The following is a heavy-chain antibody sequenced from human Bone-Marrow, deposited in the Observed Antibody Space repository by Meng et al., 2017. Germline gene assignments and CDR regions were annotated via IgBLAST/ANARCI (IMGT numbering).Heavy chain of an antibody. CDR1: GGSISSSNW. CDR3: ARDLVRTAMVGVFDY. D-gene: IGHD5-18*01. Sequence: QVHLQGPAPGLVQPSRALSLTRAVSGGSISSSNWWSWVRQPPGKGLEWIGEIYHSGGTNYNPSLKSRVTISVDKSKNQFSLKLSSVTAADTAVYYCARDLVRTAMVGVFDYWGQGTLVTVSS. CDR2: IYHSGGT. V-gene: IGHV4-4*02. J-gene: IGHJ4*02.